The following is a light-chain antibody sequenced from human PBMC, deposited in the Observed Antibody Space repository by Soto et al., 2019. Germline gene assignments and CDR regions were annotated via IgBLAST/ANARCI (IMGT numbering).Light chain of an antibody. V-gene: IGKV3-15*01. Sequence: EIVMTQSPATLSVSPWERATLSCRASQSISSDLAWYQQKPGQPPRLLIYGASTRATGIPARFSGSGSGTEFTLTISSLQSEDFAVYYCQQYNSWPPYTFGQGTKVDIK. J-gene: IGKJ2*01. CDR1: QSISSD. CDR2: GAS. CDR3: QQYNSWPPYT.